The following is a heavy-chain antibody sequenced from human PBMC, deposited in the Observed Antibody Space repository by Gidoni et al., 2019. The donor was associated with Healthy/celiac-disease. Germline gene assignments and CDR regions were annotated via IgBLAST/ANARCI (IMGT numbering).Heavy chain of an antibody. CDR2: IYYSGST. CDR1: GGSISSSSYY. J-gene: IGHJ1*01. CDR3: ARHRTGYGSGGVAEYFQH. Sequence: QLQLQESGPGLVKPSETLSLTCTVAGGSISSSSYYWGWIRQPPGKGLEWIGSIYYSGSTYYNPSLKSRVTISVDTSKNQFSLKLSSVTAADTAVYYCARHRTGYGSGGVAEYFQHWGQGTLVTVSS. V-gene: IGHV4-39*01. D-gene: IGHD3-16*01.